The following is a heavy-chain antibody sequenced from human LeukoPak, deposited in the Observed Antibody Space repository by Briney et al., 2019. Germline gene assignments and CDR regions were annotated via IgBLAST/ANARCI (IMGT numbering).Heavy chain of an antibody. CDR2: INHSGST. D-gene: IGHD3-10*01. V-gene: IGHV4-34*01. Sequence: SETLSLTCTVFGGSISSYYWSWIRQPPGKGLEWIGEINHSGSTNYNPSLKSRVTISVDTSKNQFSLKLSSVTAADTAVYYCARGPLVRVRGVIDYWGQGTLVTVSS. CDR3: ARGPLVRVRGVIDY. J-gene: IGHJ4*02. CDR1: GGSISSYY.